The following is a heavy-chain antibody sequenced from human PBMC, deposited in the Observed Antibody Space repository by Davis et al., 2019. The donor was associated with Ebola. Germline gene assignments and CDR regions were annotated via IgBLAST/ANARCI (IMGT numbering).Heavy chain of an antibody. CDR3: ARLSSSWYYYYYGMDV. Sequence: PSETLSLTCTVSGGSISSGGYYWSWIRRHPGKGLEWIGYIYYSGSTYYNPSLKSRVTISVDTSKNQFSLKLSSVTAADTAVYYCARLSSSWYYYYYGMDVWGQGTTVTVSS. CDR1: GGSISSGGYY. D-gene: IGHD6-13*01. J-gene: IGHJ6*02. CDR2: IYYSGST. V-gene: IGHV4-31*03.